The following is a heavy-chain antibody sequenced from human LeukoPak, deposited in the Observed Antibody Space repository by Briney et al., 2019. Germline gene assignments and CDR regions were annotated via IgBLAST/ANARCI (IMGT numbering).Heavy chain of an antibody. D-gene: IGHD6-13*01. V-gene: IGHV4-30-2*01. Sequence: PSQTLSFTGTGSGGSSSSGGYYWSWIRQPPGKVLEWIGYIYHSGSTYYNPSLKSRVTISVDRSKNQFSLKLSSVTAADTAVYYCARDSSGAATLDYWGQGTLVTVSS. J-gene: IGHJ4*02. CDR1: GGSSSSGGYY. CDR3: ARDSSGAATLDY. CDR2: IYHSGST.